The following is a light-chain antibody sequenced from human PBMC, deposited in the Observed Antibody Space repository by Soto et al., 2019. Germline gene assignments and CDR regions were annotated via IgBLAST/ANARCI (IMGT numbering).Light chain of an antibody. CDR3: QQYNSYSWT. CDR2: DAS. CDR1: QSISSW. V-gene: IGKV1-5*01. J-gene: IGKJ1*01. Sequence: DIQMTQSPSTLSASVGDRVTITCRASQSISSWLAWYQQKPGKAPKLLIYDASSLESGVPSRFSGSGSGTEFTLTISGLQHDDFATYYCQQYNSYSWTFGQGTNVEIK.